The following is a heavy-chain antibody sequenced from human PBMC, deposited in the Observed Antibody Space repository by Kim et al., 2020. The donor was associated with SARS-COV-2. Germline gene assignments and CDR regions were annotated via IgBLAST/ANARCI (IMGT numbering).Heavy chain of an antibody. CDR2: IDPSDSYT. CDR3: ARHFYDYVWGSYRPAYWYFDL. CDR1: GYSFTSYW. J-gene: IGHJ2*01. V-gene: IGHV5-10-1*01. D-gene: IGHD3-16*02. Sequence: GESLKISCKGSGYSFTSYWISWVRQMPGKGLEWMGRIDPSDSYTNCSPSFQGHITISADKSISTAYLQWSSLKASDTAMYYCARHFYDYVWGSYRPAYWYFDLWGRGTLVTVSS.